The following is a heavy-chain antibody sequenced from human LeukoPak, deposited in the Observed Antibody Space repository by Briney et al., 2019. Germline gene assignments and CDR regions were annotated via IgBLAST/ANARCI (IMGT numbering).Heavy chain of an antibody. V-gene: IGHV4-34*01. Sequence: SETLSLTCAVYGGSFSGYNWSCSRQPPGKGLEWIGEINHSGSTNYNPSLKSRVTISVDTSKNQFSLKLSSVTAADTAVYYCVGGVTYYYDSSGYALPFGYKYNCFDHWGQGTLVTVSS. D-gene: IGHD3-22*01. CDR1: GGSFSGYN. CDR2: INHSGST. J-gene: IGHJ5*02. CDR3: VGGVTYYYDSSGYALPFGYKYNCFDH.